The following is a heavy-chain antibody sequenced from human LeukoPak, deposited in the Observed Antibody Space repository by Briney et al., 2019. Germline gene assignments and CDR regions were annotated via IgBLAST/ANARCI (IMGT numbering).Heavy chain of an antibody. CDR3: AKGAHNWGSAFDI. V-gene: IGHV3-43*01. Sequence: GGSLRLSCAASGFTFDDYTMHWVRQAPGKGLEWASLISWDGGSTYYADSVKGRFTISRDNSKNSLYLQMNSLRTEDTALYYCAKGAHNWGSAFDIWGQGTMVTVSS. CDR2: ISWDGGST. J-gene: IGHJ3*02. D-gene: IGHD7-27*01. CDR1: GFTFDDYT.